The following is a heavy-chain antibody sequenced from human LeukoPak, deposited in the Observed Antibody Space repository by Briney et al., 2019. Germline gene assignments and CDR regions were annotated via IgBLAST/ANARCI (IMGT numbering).Heavy chain of an antibody. CDR3: ARVGTPMVTIVAPYYMDV. V-gene: IGHV3-30*04. Sequence: GGSLRLSCAASRFSFSNHAMHWVRQAPGKGLEWVAVISYDGENKYYADSVRGRFTISRDNSKNTLYLQMNSLRAEDTAVYYCARVGTPMVTIVAPYYMDVWGKGTTVTVSS. D-gene: IGHD5-18*01. J-gene: IGHJ6*03. CDR2: ISYDGENK. CDR1: RFSFSNHA.